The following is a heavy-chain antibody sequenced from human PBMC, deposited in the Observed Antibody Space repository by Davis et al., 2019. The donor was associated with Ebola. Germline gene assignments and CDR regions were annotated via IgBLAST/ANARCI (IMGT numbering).Heavy chain of an antibody. Sequence: MPSETLSLTCAVSGGSISSSNWWSWVRQPPGKGLEWIGYITYSGSTNYNPSLKSRVTISVDTSKNQFSLKLSSVTAADTAVYYCAKHSRDGDFDHWGQGILVTVSS. D-gene: IGHD5-24*01. J-gene: IGHJ4*02. V-gene: IGHV4-4*02. CDR3: AKHSRDGDFDH. CDR2: ITYSGST. CDR1: GGSISSSNW.